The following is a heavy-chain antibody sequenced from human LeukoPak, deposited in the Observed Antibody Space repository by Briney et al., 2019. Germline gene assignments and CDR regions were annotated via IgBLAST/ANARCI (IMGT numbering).Heavy chain of an antibody. V-gene: IGHV1-69*05. Sequence: SVKVSCKASGGTFSSYAISWVRQAPGQGLEWMGRIIPIFGTANYAQKFQGRVTITTDESTSTAYMELSGLRSEDTAVYYCAREFMRFSVKSLLYDSSGYSDYWGQGTLVTVSS. J-gene: IGHJ4*02. D-gene: IGHD3-22*01. CDR3: AREFMRFSVKSLLYDSSGYSDY. CDR1: GGTFSSYA. CDR2: IIPIFGTA.